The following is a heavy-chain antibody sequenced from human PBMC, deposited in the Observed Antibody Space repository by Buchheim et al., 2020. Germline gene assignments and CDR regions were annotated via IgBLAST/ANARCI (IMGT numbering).Heavy chain of an antibody. CDR3: ARGASAYETFYYYYGMDV. V-gene: IGHV3-7*01. Sequence: EVQLVESGGGLVQPGGSLRLSCAASGFTFSSYWMSWVRQAPGKGLEWVANIKQDGSEKYYVDSVKGRFTISRDNAKDSLYLQMNSLRAKDTAVYYCARGASAYETFYYYYGMDVWGQGTT. D-gene: IGHD5-12*01. J-gene: IGHJ6*02. CDR2: IKQDGSEK. CDR1: GFTFSSYW.